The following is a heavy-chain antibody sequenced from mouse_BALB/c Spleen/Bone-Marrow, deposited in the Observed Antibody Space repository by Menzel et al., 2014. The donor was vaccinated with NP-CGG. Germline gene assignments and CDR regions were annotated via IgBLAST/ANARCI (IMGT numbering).Heavy chain of an antibody. J-gene: IGHJ4*01. V-gene: IGHV1-54*01. CDR3: ARWDYAMDY. CDR2: INPGSGGT. Sequence: VQLQQSGAELVRPGTSVKVSCKASGYAFTNYLIEWVKQRPGQGLEWIGVINPGSGGTNYNEKFKGKVTLTADKSSSTAYMQLSSLTSDDSAVYFCARWDYAMDYWGQGTSVTVSS. CDR1: GYAFTNYL.